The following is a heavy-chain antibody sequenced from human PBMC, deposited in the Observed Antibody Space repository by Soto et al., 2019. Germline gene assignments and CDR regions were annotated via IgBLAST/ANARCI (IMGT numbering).Heavy chain of an antibody. CDR1: GFTFSRYW. Sequence: PGGSLRLSCAASGFTFSRYWMHWVRQGPGKGLVWVSRINTDGSSTNYADSVRGRFTISRDNAKNTLYLQMNSLRAEDTAVYYCARVGYCSSLSPTTVFCYAMDVWGKGTTVSVSS. CDR2: INTDGSST. J-gene: IGHJ6*04. CDR3: ARVGYCSSLSPTTVFCYAMDV. D-gene: IGHD2-2*01. V-gene: IGHV3-74*01.